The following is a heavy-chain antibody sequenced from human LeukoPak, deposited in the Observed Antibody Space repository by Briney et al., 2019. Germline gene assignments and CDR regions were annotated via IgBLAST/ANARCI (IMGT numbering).Heavy chain of an antibody. J-gene: IGHJ4*02. Sequence: PSETLSLTCAVSGGSVSSGSYYWSWIRQPAGKGLEWIGEINHSGSTNYNPSLKSRVTISVDTSKNQFSLKLSSVTAADTAVYYCARGYSSTWYPGYWGQGTLVTVSS. CDR2: INHSGST. V-gene: IGHV4-61*10. CDR3: ARGYSSTWYPGY. CDR1: GGSVSSGSYY. D-gene: IGHD6-13*01.